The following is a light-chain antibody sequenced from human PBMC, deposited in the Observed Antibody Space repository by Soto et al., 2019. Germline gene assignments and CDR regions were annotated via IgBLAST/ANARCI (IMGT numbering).Light chain of an antibody. V-gene: IGKV1-5*03. CDR3: QQYNSYPYT. J-gene: IGKJ2*01. Sequence: DIQMTQSPSTLSASVGDRVTITCRASQSISSWLAWFQQKTGKAPKLLIYKASSLESGVPSRFSGSGSGTEFTLTSSSLHADDFATYYCQQYNSYPYTFGQGTKLEIK. CDR2: KAS. CDR1: QSISSW.